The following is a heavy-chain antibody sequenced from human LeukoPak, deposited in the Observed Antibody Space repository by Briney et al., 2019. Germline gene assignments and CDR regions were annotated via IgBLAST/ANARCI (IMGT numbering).Heavy chain of an antibody. CDR1: GFTFSSYA. CDR3: ARGAEDIVVVPAAIPPAD. CDR2: ISYDGSNK. D-gene: IGHD2-2*01. V-gene: IGHV3-30*04. Sequence: GGSLRLSCAASGFTFSSYAMHWVRQAPGKGLEWVAVISYDGSNKYYADSVKGRFTISRDNSKNTLYLQMNSLRAEDTAVYYCARGAEDIVVVPAAIPPADWGQGNLVTVSS. J-gene: IGHJ4*02.